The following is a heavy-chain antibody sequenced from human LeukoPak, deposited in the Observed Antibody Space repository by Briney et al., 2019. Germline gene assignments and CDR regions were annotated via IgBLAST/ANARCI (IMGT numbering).Heavy chain of an antibody. CDR1: GVSISSYY. V-gene: IGHV4-59*01. Sequence: SETLSLTCTVSGVSISSYYWSWIRQPPGKGLEWIGYIYYSGSTNYNPSLKSRVTISVDTSKNQFSLKLSSVTAADTAVYYCARGGMITFGGVIDYYFDYWGQGTLVTVSS. CDR3: ARGGMITFGGVIDYYFDY. J-gene: IGHJ4*02. CDR2: IYYSGST. D-gene: IGHD3-16*02.